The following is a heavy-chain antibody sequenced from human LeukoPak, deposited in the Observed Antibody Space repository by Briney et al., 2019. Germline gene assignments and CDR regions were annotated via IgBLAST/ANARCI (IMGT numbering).Heavy chain of an antibody. CDR2: IYYSGST. CDR1: GYSISSGYY. CDR3: ARDWEGYDAFDI. D-gene: IGHD1-26*01. Sequence: SETLSLTCTVSGYSISSGYYWGWIRQPPGKGLEWIGSIYYSGSTYYNPSLKSRVTISVDTSKNQFSLKLSSVTAADTAVYYCARDWEGYDAFDIWGQGTMVTVSS. J-gene: IGHJ3*02. V-gene: IGHV4-38-2*02.